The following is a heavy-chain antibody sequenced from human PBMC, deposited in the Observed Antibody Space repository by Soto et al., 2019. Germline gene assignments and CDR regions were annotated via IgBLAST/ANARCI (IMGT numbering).Heavy chain of an antibody. Sequence: GGSLRLSCAASGFTFSSYGMAWVRQAPGKGLEWVSVISGSGGTTYYADSVKGRFTISRDNSKSTVYLQMNSLRVEDTALYSCAKVIVLGASTIEFWGPGTLVTVSS. CDR2: ISGSGGTT. V-gene: IGHV3-23*01. CDR3: AKVIVLGASTIEF. J-gene: IGHJ4*02. D-gene: IGHD6-6*01. CDR1: GFTFSSYG.